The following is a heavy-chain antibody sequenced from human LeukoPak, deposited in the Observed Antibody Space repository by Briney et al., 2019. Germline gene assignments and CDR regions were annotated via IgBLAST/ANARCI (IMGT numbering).Heavy chain of an antibody. J-gene: IGHJ5*02. CDR2: MHHSGST. D-gene: IGHD6-19*01. CDR3: ARHAAVEGSSGWSPLWWFDP. CDR1: GGSIRSYY. V-gene: IGHV4-59*08. Sequence: PSETLSLTCTVSGGSIRSYYWSWIRQPPGKGLEGIGYMHHSGSTKHNPYLKSRVTISVDTSKSQFSLKLSSVTAADTAVYYCARHAAVEGSSGWSPLWWFDPWGQGTLVTVSS.